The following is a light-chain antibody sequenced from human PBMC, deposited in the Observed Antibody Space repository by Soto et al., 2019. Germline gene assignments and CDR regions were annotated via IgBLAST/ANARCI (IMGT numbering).Light chain of an antibody. V-gene: IGKV3-20*01. CDR2: GAS. CDR3: QQYCNWPIT. Sequence: EIVLTQSPCTLSSSIGERATLSCRASQSVGSTSLAWYLVKPGQAPRLLIYGASARATGIPDRFSGSVSGTDFTLIISRLEPEDFAVYYCQQYCNWPITFGQGTRLEIK. J-gene: IGKJ5*01. CDR1: QSVGSTS.